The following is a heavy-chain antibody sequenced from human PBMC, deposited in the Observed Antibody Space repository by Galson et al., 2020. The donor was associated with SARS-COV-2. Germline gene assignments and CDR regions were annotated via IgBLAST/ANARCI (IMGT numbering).Heavy chain of an antibody. D-gene: IGHD7-27*01. CDR2: TYHSGTT. Sequence: SETLSLTCAVSGYSISTGYSWDWIRQSPGRGLEWIGSTYHSGTTYHNPSLKSRVTISIDTSKNQFSLTLSSVTAADTAIYYCARLGTDGSVFQHWGQGTLVTVSS. CDR1: GYSISTGYS. V-gene: IGHV4-38-2*01. J-gene: IGHJ1*01. CDR3: ARLGTDGSVFQH.